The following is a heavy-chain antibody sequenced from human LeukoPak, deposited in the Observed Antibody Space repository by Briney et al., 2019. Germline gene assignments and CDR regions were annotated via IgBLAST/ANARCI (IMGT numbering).Heavy chain of an antibody. Sequence: GGSLRLSCVASGFTFSNAWMSWVRQAPGKGLEWVSSISGSGGTTYYADSVKGRFTISRDNSKNTLYLQMNSLRAEDTAVYYCAKDPYRASSGLVDYWGQGTLVTVSS. CDR1: GFTFSNAW. D-gene: IGHD5-12*01. CDR2: ISGSGGTT. J-gene: IGHJ4*02. V-gene: IGHV3-23*01. CDR3: AKDPYRASSGLVDY.